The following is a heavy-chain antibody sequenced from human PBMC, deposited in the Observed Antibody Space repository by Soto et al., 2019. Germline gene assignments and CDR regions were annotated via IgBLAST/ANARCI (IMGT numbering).Heavy chain of an antibody. CDR1: GFTFSTYA. J-gene: IGHJ4*02. CDR3: AKRRGAGGHFDY. Sequence: EVELLESGGGLVQPEGSLRLSCAASGFTFSTYAMSWVRQAPGKGLEWVSVVSSGGGTHYADSVKGRFTVSRDNSKNTLSLQMNSLRADDTAVYYCAKRRGAGGHFDYWGQGALVTVSS. CDR2: VSSGGGT. D-gene: IGHD2-15*01. V-gene: IGHV3-23*01.